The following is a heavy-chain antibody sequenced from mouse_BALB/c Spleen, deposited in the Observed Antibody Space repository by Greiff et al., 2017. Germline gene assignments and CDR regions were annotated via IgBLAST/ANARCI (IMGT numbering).Heavy chain of an antibody. V-gene: IGHV1-63*01. CDR1: GYAFTNYW. CDR2: IYPGSGNT. Sequence: QVQLQQSGAELVRPGTSVKISCKASGYAFTNYWLGWVKQRPGHGLEWIGDIYPGSGNTYYNEKFKGKATLTADKSSSTAYMHLSSLTSEDSAVYFCARRGLLGAMDYWGQGTSVTVSS. CDR3: ARRGLLGAMDY. J-gene: IGHJ4*01. D-gene: IGHD2-3*01.